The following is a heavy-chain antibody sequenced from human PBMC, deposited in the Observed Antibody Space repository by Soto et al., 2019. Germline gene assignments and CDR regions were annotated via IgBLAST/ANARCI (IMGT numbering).Heavy chain of an antibody. CDR3: ARAANTYGDFDY. CDR2: IIPIFGTA. D-gene: IGHD4-17*01. V-gene: IGHV1-69*13. CDR1: GGTFSSYA. Sequence: GASVKVSCKASGGTFSSYAISWVRQAPGQGLEWMGGIIPIFGTANYAQKFQGRVTIAADESTSTAYMELSSLRSEDTAVYYCARAANTYGDFDYWGQGTLVTVSS. J-gene: IGHJ4*02.